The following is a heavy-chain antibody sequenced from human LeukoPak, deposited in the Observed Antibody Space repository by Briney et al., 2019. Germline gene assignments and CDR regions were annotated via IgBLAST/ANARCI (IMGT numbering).Heavy chain of an antibody. J-gene: IGHJ4*02. Sequence: GRSLRLSCAASGFTYDDYAMHWVRQAPGKGLEWVSGISWNSGSIGYADSVKGRFTISRDNAKNSLYLQMNSLRAEDTALYYCAKVVAGTFDYWGQGILVTVSS. V-gene: IGHV3-9*01. CDR3: AKVVAGTFDY. CDR1: GFTYDDYA. CDR2: ISWNSGSI. D-gene: IGHD6-19*01.